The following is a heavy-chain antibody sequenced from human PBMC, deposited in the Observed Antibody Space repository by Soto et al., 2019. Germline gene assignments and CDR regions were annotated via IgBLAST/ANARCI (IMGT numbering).Heavy chain of an antibody. CDR3: ATDHRNYYYMDV. CDR2: INAGNGNT. Sequence: ASVKVSCKASGYTFTSYAMHWVRQAPGQRLEWMGWINAGNGNTKYSQKFQGRVTITEDTSTDTAYMELSSLRSEDTAVYYCATDHRNYYYMDVWGKGTTVTVSS. J-gene: IGHJ6*03. V-gene: IGHV1-3*01. CDR1: GYTFTSYA.